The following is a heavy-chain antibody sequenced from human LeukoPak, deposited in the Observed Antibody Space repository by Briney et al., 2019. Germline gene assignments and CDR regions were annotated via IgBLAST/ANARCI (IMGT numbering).Heavy chain of an antibody. V-gene: IGHV4-59*12. J-gene: IGHJ4*02. CDR3: AGNRGRIDY. CDR1: GGSISSYY. CDR2: IYYSGST. Sequence: SETLSLTCTVSGGSISSYYWSWIRQPPGKGLEWIGYIYYSGSTNYNPSLKSRVTISVDTSKNQFSLKLSSVTAADTAVYYCAGNRGRIDYWGQGTLVTVSS.